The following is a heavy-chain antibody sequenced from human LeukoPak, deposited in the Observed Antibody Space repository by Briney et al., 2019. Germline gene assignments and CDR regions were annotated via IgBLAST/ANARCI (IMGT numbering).Heavy chain of an antibody. D-gene: IGHD6-13*01. Sequence: PGGSLRLSCAASGFTFISYSMNWVRQAPGKGLDWVSSISSSSSYIYYADSVKDRFTISRDNAKNSLYLQMNSLRAEDTAVYYCARGGIAAAGTSYWGQGTLVTVSS. V-gene: IGHV3-21*01. CDR1: GFTFISYS. CDR2: ISSSSSYI. CDR3: ARGGIAAAGTSY. J-gene: IGHJ4*02.